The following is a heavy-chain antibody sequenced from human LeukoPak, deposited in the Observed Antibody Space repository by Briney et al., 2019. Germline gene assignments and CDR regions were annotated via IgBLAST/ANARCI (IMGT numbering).Heavy chain of an antibody. CDR2: IYYGGST. Sequence: SETLSLTCSVSGGSHSSHYWSWIRQPPGKGLESIGYIYYGGSTSYHPSLKSRVTISMDTSKSQFSLKLSAVTAADTAVYYCARVGGCRSTSCSWKYYNYYMDVWGKGTTVTVSS. J-gene: IGHJ6*03. CDR1: GGSHSSHY. V-gene: IGHV4-59*11. D-gene: IGHD2-2*01. CDR3: ARVGGCRSTSCSWKYYNYYMDV.